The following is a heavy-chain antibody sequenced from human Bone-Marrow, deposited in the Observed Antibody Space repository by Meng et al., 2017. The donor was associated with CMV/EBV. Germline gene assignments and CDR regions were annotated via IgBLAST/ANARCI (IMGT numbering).Heavy chain of an antibody. CDR3: ARSIAAADFDY. CDR2: IYNSGRP. CDR1: GDSIRTYY. D-gene: IGHD6-13*01. J-gene: IGHJ4*02. V-gene: IGHV4-4*09. Sequence: SETLSLTCTVSGDSIRTYYWSWIRQAPGKGLEWIGYIYNSGRPKYTPSLESRVTLSVDTARNRFSLKLRSVTAADTAVYYCARSIAAADFDYWGQGTLVTVSS.